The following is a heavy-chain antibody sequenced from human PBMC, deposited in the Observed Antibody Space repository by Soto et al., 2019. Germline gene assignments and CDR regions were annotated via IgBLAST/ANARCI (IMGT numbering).Heavy chain of an antibody. V-gene: IGHV3-23*01. J-gene: IGHJ4*02. CDR3: AKNRRRVTTSWHFDY. CDR2: IHGGGNSA. Sequence: EVQLLESGGDLVQPGRSLRLSCAASGFTFSGYAMSWVRQAPGKGLEWVSVIHGGGNSAYYADSVKGRFTISRDNSPNTLYLQMSSLRGEDTAVYYCAKNRRRVTTSWHFDYWGQGTLVTVSS. CDR1: GFTFSGYA. D-gene: IGHD4-17*01.